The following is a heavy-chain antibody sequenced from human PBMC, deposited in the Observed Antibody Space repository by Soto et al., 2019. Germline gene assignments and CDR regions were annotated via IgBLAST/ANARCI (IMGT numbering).Heavy chain of an antibody. D-gene: IGHD1-26*01. V-gene: IGHV1-18*01. CDR1: GYTFSRSG. Sequence: QVQLVQSGAEVRKPGASVKVSCKTSGYTFSRSGISWVRQAPGQGLEWMGWISTYNGDANYAQKLKGRVTMTTDTTTSTAFMELGSLTSDAPAVYYCARSGSVPYYYYGLDVWGQGTTVTVSS. CDR2: ISTYNGDA. J-gene: IGHJ6*02. CDR3: ARSGSVPYYYYGLDV.